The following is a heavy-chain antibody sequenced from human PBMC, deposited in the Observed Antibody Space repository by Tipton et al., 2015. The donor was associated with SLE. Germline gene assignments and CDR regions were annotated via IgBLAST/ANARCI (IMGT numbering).Heavy chain of an antibody. Sequence: SLRISCAASGFTFSSYAMSWVRQAPGKGLEWVANIKQDGSEKYYVDSVKGRFTISRDNAKNSLYLQMNSLRAADTAVYYCARRGLRALLFDYWGQGTLVTVSS. CDR3: ARRGLRALLFDY. CDR2: IKQDGSEK. J-gene: IGHJ4*02. D-gene: IGHD1-26*01. CDR1: GFTFSSYA. V-gene: IGHV3-7*03.